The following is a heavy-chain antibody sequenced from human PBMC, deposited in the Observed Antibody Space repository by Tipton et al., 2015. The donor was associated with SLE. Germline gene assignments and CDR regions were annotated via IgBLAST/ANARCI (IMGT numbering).Heavy chain of an antibody. J-gene: IGHJ4*02. D-gene: IGHD2-15*01. CDR2: ISYDESEK. CDR1: GFTFSSYG. V-gene: IGHV3-30*18. Sequence: QVQLVQSGGGVVQPGGSLRLSCAASGFTFSSYGMHWVREAPGKGLEWVALISYDESEKYYADSVKGRFTISRDNLKNTVYLQMDRLRPDDAAVYYCAKDRGMHCNGGSCYYFDNWGQGTLVTVSS. CDR3: AKDRGMHCNGGSCYYFDN.